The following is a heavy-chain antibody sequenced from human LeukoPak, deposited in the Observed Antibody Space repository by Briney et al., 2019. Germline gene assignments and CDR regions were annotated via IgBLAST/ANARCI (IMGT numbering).Heavy chain of an antibody. CDR3: AKGFGSGWYVNDY. CDR2: ISGSGDTA. D-gene: IGHD6-19*01. V-gene: IGHV3-48*03. J-gene: IGHJ4*02. CDR1: GFTFSIYE. Sequence: GGSLRLSCAASGFTFSIYEINWVRQAPGKGLEWISYISGSGDTAYYADSVKGRFTISRDNSKNTLYLQMNSLRAEDTAVYYCAKGFGSGWYVNDYWGQGTLVTVSS.